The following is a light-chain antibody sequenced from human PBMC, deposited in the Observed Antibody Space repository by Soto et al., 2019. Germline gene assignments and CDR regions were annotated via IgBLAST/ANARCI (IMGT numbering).Light chain of an antibody. CDR3: HQCSYSPLT. CDR2: GAS. Sequence: EIVLTQSPGTLSLSPGERATLSCRASQSVTNNYLAWYQQKPGQAPRLLIYGASNRATGIPDRFSGSGSGTDFTLTINRLEPEDFSVYYCHQCSYSPLTFGGGTTVEIK. V-gene: IGKV3-20*01. CDR1: QSVTNNY. J-gene: IGKJ4*01.